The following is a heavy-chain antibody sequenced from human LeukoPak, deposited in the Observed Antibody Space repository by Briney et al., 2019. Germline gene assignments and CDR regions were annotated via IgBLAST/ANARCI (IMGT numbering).Heavy chain of an antibody. V-gene: IGHV1-18*01. CDR1: GYTFTSYG. CDR2: ISAYNGNT. Sequence: APVKLSCKASGYTFTSYGISWVRQAPGQGLEWMGWISAYNGNTNYAQKLQGRVTMTTDTSTSTAYMELRRLRCDDTGVYYCARDHWLRAPAGPGYWGQGTLVTVSS. D-gene: IGHD2-2*01. J-gene: IGHJ4*02. CDR3: ARDHWLRAPAGPGY.